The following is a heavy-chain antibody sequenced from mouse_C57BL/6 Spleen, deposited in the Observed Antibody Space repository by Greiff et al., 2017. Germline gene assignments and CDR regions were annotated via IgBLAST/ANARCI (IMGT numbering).Heavy chain of an antibody. V-gene: IGHV1-52*01. CDR1: GYNFTSSW. CDR3: ARYDGYYYYAMDY. D-gene: IGHD2-3*01. CDR2: IDPSDSET. J-gene: IGHJ4*01. Sequence: VQLQQPVAELVRPGSSVKLSCKASGYNFTSSWMHWVKQRPIQGLEWIGNIDPSDSETHYNQKFKDKATLTVDKSSSTAYMQLSSLTSEDSAVYYGARYDGYYYYAMDYWGQGTSVTVSS.